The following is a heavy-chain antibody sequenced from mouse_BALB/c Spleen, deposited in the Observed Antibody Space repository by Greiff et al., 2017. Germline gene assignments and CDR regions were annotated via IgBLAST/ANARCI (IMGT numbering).Heavy chain of an antibody. Sequence: EVKLVESGGGLVQPGGSRKLSCAASGFTFSSFGMHWVRQAPEKGLEWVAYISSGSSTIYYADTVKGRFTISRDNPKNTLFLQMTSLRSEDTAMYYCARSGRATSLDAMDYWGQGTSVTGSS. CDR3: ARSGRATSLDAMDY. V-gene: IGHV5-17*02. CDR1: GFTFSSFG. CDR2: ISSGSSTI. J-gene: IGHJ4*01. D-gene: IGHD3-3*01.